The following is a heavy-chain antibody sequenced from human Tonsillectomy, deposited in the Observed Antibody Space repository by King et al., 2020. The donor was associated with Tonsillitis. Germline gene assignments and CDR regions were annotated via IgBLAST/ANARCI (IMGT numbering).Heavy chain of an antibody. CDR3: VRAANYDILTGYHNWFDP. Sequence: VQLVESGGGLVQPGGSLRLSCSASGFTFSMHAMHWVRQAPGKGLEHVSAISTNGGSTYYGDPVKGRFTISRDNSKNTLYLQMSRLRAEETAVYYCVRAANYDILTGYHNWFDPWGQGTLVTVSS. V-gene: IGHV3-64D*06. CDR1: GFTFSMHA. CDR2: ISTNGGST. J-gene: IGHJ5*02. D-gene: IGHD3-9*01.